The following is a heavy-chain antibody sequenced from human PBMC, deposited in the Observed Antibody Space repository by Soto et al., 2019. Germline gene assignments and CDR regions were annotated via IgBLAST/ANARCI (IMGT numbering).Heavy chain of an antibody. CDR2: INHSGST. V-gene: IGHV4-34*01. J-gene: IGHJ5*02. D-gene: IGHD3-3*02. CDR3: ARHFSSPLLTVNWFDP. Sequence: SETLSLTCAVYGGSFGGYYWSWIRQPPGKGLEWIGEINHSGSTNYNPSLKSRVTISVDTSKNQFSLKLSSVTAADTAVYYCARHFSSPLLTVNWFDPWGQGTLVTVSS. CDR1: GGSFGGYY.